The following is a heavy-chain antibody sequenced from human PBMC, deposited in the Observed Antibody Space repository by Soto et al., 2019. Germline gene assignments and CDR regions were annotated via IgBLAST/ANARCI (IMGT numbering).Heavy chain of an antibody. V-gene: IGHV3-33*01. D-gene: IGHD5-12*01. J-gene: IGHJ4*02. CDR1: GFIFRSYG. Sequence: ESGGGVVQPGRSLRLSCAASGFIFRSYGMHWVRQAPGKGLEWVAVIWYDGSDKYYADSVKGRFTISRDNSKNTLYLQMNSLRAEDTAVYYCARTDAYDPESLGDYFDYWGQGTLVTVSS. CDR3: ARTDAYDPESLGDYFDY. CDR2: IWYDGSDK.